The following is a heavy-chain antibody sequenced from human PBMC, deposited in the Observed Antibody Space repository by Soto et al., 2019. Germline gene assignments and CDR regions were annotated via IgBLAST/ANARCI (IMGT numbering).Heavy chain of an antibody. J-gene: IGHJ4*02. CDR2: INPNSGGT. D-gene: IGHD3-3*01. CDR3: ARAIFWSGYTLDY. Sequence: ASVKVSCKASGYTFTGYYMHWVRQAPGQGLEWMGWINPNSGGTNYAQKFQGRVTMTRDTSISTAYMELSRLRSDDTAVYYCARAIFWSGYTLDYWGQGTLVTLSS. CDR1: GYTFTGYY. V-gene: IGHV1-2*02.